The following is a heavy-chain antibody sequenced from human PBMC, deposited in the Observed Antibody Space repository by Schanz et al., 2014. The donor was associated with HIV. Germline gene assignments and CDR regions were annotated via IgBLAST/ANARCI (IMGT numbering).Heavy chain of an antibody. J-gene: IGHJ4*02. Sequence: EVHLVESGGGLVKPGGSLRLSCAASGLSFNDAWMTWVRQAPGKGLEWVGRIKSKIDAGTTDYAAPVKGRFTLSRDDSKNTLYLQMKSLKTEDTAVYYCTTENLRSWGQGTLVTDSS. CDR2: IKSKIDAGTT. CDR1: GLSFNDAW. CDR3: TTENLRS. V-gene: IGHV3-15*01.